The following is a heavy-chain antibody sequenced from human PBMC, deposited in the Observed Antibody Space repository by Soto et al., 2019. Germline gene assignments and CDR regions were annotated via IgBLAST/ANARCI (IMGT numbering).Heavy chain of an antibody. V-gene: IGHV4-31*03. Sequence: QVQLQESGPRLVKPSQTLSLTCTVSGGSISSGGYYWSWIRQHPGKGLEWIGYIYYSGSTYYNPCLKSGVSISVDTSKNQFSRKLSSVTAAGTAVSYCARGVVVVAATGGADNFDYWGQGPMVTVSS. D-gene: IGHD2-15*01. CDR1: GGSISSGGYY. J-gene: IGHJ4*02. CDR2: IYYSGST. CDR3: ARGVVVVAATGGADNFDY.